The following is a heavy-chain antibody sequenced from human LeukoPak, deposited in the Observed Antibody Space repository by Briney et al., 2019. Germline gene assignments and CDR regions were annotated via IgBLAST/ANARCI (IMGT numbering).Heavy chain of an antibody. J-gene: IGHJ2*01. CDR1: GFTFSSYA. Sequence: PRGSLRLSCAASGFTFSSYAMHWVRQAPGKGLEWVAVISYDGSNKYYADSVKGRFTISRDNSKNTLYLQMNSLRAEDTAVYYCARDQRWWTYWYFDLWGRGTLVTVSS. V-gene: IGHV3-30-3*01. CDR2: ISYDGSNK. D-gene: IGHD2-15*01. CDR3: ARDQRWWTYWYFDL.